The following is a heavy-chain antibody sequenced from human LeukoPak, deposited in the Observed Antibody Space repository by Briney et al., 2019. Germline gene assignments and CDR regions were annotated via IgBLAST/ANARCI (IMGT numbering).Heavy chain of an antibody. D-gene: IGHD3-10*01. Sequence: GGSLRLSCAASGFTFSSYGMHWVRQAPGKGLEWVAVIWYDGSNKYYADSVEGRFTISRDNSKNTLYLQMNSLRAEDTAVYYCARETPSGYYFDYWGQGTLVTVSS. V-gene: IGHV3-33*01. CDR2: IWYDGSNK. J-gene: IGHJ4*02. CDR1: GFTFSSYG. CDR3: ARETPSGYYFDY.